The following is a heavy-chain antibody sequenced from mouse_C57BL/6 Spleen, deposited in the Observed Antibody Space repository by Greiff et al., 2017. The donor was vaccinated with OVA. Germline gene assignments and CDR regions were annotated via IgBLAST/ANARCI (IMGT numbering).Heavy chain of an antibody. J-gene: IGHJ2*01. D-gene: IGHD2-4*01. CDR1: GYAFSSSW. V-gene: IGHV1-80*01. CDR2: IYPGDGDT. Sequence: VKLQQSGPELVKPGASVKISCKASGYAFSSSWMNWVKQRPGKGLEWIGQIYPGDGDTNYNGKFKGKATLTADKSSSTAYMQLSSLTSEDSAVYFCARRGLYYDYGIDYWGQGTTLTVSS. CDR3: ARRGLYYDYGIDY.